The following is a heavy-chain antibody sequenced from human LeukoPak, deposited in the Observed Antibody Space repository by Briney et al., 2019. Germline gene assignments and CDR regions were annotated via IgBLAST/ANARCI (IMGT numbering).Heavy chain of an antibody. CDR2: ISWDSNNI. V-gene: IGHV3-9*01. J-gene: IGHJ3*02. D-gene: IGHD6-19*01. CDR3: AKAVAAPGAFDI. CDR1: GFTFSDYY. Sequence: GGSLRLSCLASGFTFSDYYMSWVRQAPGRGLEWVSGISWDSNNIIYADSVKGRFTISRDNAKNSLYLQMNSLRAEDTALYYCAKAVAAPGAFDIWGQGTVVTVSS.